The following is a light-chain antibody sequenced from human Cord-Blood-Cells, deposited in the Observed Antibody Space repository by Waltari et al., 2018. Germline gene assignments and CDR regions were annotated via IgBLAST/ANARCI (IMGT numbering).Light chain of an antibody. CDR3: SSYTSSGTPYV. CDR2: EVS. V-gene: IGLV2-14*01. Sequence: QSALTQPASVSGSPGQSITISCTGTSSDVGGYNYVSWYPQHPGKAPKLMIYEVSNRPSGVSNRFSGSKSGNTASLTISGLQAEDEADYYCSSYTSSGTPYVFGTGTKVTVL. J-gene: IGLJ1*01. CDR1: SSDVGGYNY.